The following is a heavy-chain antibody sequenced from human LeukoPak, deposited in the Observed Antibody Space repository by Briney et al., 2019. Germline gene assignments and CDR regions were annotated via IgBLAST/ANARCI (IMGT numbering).Heavy chain of an antibody. D-gene: IGHD3-3*01. CDR2: INPNSGGT. V-gene: IGHV1-2*02. CDR1: GYTFTGYY. Sequence: ASVKVSCKASGYTFTGYYMHWVRQAPGQGLEWMGWINPNSGGTNYAQKFQGRVTMTRDTSINTAYMELSRLRSDDTAVYYCARIYYDFWSGFDYWGQGTLVTVSS. J-gene: IGHJ4*02. CDR3: ARIYYDFWSGFDY.